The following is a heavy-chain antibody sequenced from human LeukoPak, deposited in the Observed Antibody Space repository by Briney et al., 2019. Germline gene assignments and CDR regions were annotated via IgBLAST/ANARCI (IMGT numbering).Heavy chain of an antibody. J-gene: IGHJ4*02. CDR3: ARSIAAAGTLQFDY. CDR1: GFTFSSYA. D-gene: IGHD6-13*01. V-gene: IGHV3-13*01. CDR2: IGTAGDT. Sequence: GGSLRLSCAASGFTFSSYAMHWVRQATGKGLEWVSAIGTAGDTYYPGSVKGRFTISRENAKNSLYLQMNSLRAGDTAVYYCARSIAAAGTLQFDYWGQGTLVTVSS.